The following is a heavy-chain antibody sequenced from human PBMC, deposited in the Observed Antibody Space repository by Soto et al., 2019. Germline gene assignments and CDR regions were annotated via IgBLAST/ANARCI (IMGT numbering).Heavy chain of an antibody. V-gene: IGHV1-2*02. CDR2: INPNTGGT. Sequence: GXSVKVSCKASGYSFTCYYMHWVRQAPGQGLEWMGWINPNTGGTNYAQKFQGRVTMTRDTSISTAYMELSRLRSDDAAVYYCARVGVVIPAAIDRFDYWGQGSRVTVSS. J-gene: IGHJ4*02. CDR3: ARVGVVIPAAIDRFDY. CDR1: GYSFTCYY. D-gene: IGHD2-2*02.